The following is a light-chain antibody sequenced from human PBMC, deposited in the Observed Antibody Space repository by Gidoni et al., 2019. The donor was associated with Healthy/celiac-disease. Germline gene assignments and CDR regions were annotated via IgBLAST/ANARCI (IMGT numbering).Light chain of an antibody. Sequence: EIALTQSPGTLSLSPGDRATRSCRASQRVSSSYLAWYQQKPGQAPRLLIYGASSRATGIPDRFSGSGSGTDFTLNISRLEPEDFAVYYCQQYGSSPQMCSFXQXTKLEIK. CDR1: QRVSSSY. CDR2: GAS. CDR3: QQYGSSPQMCS. V-gene: IGKV3-20*01. J-gene: IGKJ2*04.